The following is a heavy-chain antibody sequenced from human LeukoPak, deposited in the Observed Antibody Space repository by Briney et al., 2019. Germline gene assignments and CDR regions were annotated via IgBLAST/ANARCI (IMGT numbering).Heavy chain of an antibody. CDR2: IYSGGTT. CDR3: ARGGSSSWGYGMDV. J-gene: IGHJ6*02. Sequence: GGSLRLSCAASGFTVNTNHMSWVRQAPGKGLEWVSVIYSGGTTLYADSVKGRFTISRDNSKNTPYLQMNSLRAEDTAVYYCARGGSSSWGYGMDVWGQGTTVTVSS. D-gene: IGHD6-6*01. CDR1: GFTVNTNH. V-gene: IGHV3-53*01.